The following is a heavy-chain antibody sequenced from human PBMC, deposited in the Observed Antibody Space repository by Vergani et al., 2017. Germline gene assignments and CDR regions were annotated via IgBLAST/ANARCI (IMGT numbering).Heavy chain of an antibody. J-gene: IGHJ6*03. CDR2: IDHTGRP. CDR1: GGSFTSYH. D-gene: IGHD4-11*01. V-gene: IGHV4-34*01. CDR3: ARVNTETNGHLYYYYYMDV. Sequence: QVQLQQWGGGLLKPSETLSLTCVVNGGSFTSYHWTWIRQSPGEGLEWVGDIDHTGRPDYNPSLKSRPTMSVDKSRNQFSLTLNSVTATVTAIYFCARVNTETNGHLYYYYYMDVWVQGTAVTVS.